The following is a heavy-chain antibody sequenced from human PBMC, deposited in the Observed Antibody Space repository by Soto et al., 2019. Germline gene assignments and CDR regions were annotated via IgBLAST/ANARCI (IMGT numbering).Heavy chain of an antibody. V-gene: IGHV4-38-2*01. Sequence: PSETLSLTXAVSGYSISSGYYWGWIRQPPGKGLEWIGSIYHSGSTYYNPSLKSRVTISVDTSKNQFSLKLSSVTAADTAVYYCARHHIVVVPAAHYYYGMDVWGQGTTVTVSS. CDR1: GYSISSGYY. CDR2: IYHSGST. CDR3: ARHHIVVVPAAHYYYGMDV. D-gene: IGHD2-2*01. J-gene: IGHJ6*02.